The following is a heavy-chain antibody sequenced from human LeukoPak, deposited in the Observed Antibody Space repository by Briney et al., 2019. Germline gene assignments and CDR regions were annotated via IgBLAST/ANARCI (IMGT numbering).Heavy chain of an antibody. CDR2: IYPGDSDT. D-gene: IGHD3-22*01. J-gene: IGHJ4*02. CDR3: ARSHYYYDSSPSHAFDY. Sequence: GESLKISCKGSGYSFISYWIGWVRQMPGKGLEWMAIIYPGDSDTRYSPSFQGQVTISADKSINTAYLQWSSLKASDTAMYYCARSHYYYDSSPSHAFDYWGQGTLVTVSS. V-gene: IGHV5-51*01. CDR1: GYSFISYW.